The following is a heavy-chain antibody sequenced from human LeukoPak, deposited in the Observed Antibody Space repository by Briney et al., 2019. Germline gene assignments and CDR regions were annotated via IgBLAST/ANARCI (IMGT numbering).Heavy chain of an antibody. D-gene: IGHD3-3*01. J-gene: IGHJ4*02. CDR1: GFTFSSYS. CDR3: ARDLYDFWSDPGDY. V-gene: IGHV3-21*05. Sequence: GGSLRLSCAASGFTFSSYSMNWVRQAPGKGLEWVSYISSTGAIHYADSVKGRFTISRDNAKNSLYLQMNSLRAEDTAVYYCARDLYDFWSDPGDYWGQGTLVTVSS. CDR2: ISSTGAI.